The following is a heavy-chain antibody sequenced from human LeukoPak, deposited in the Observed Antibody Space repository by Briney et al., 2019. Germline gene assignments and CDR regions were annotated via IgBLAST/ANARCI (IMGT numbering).Heavy chain of an antibody. CDR1: GFSLSTSGMR. D-gene: IGHD3-22*01. CDR2: IDWDDDK. J-gene: IGHJ4*02. Sequence: VSGPTLVNPTQTLTQTCTFSGFSLSTSGMRVSWIRQPPGKALERLARIDWDDDKFYSTSLKTRLTNSKDTAKNQVVLTLTNMDPVDTATYYCARITGGSGYYDYWGQGTLVTVSS. CDR3: ARITGGSGYYDY. V-gene: IGHV2-70*04.